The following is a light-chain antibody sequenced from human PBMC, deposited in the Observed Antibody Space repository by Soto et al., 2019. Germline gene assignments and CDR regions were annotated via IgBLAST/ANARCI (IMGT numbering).Light chain of an antibody. CDR2: AAS. J-gene: IGKJ5*01. CDR3: QQGDSFPIT. Sequence: IQMTQSPSSVSASVGDRVTITCRASQSIGSWLAWYQQKPGTVPKLLIYAASSLQSGVPSRFSGSGAGTEFTLTITSLQPEDFGTYYCQQGDSFPITFGQGTSLEIK. CDR1: QSIGSW. V-gene: IGKV1-12*01.